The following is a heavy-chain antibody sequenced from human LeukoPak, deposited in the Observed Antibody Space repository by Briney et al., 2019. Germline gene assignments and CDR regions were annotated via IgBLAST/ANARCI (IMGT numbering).Heavy chain of an antibody. CDR3: ARDRDGSTWYLLNCMDV. CDR2: VSVSGDST. Sequence: GGSLRLSCVASGFTFTDYGMTWVRQVPGKGLGWLSSVSVSGDSTDYVDSVKGRFTISRDNSKNTLYLHINSLRAEDTAVYFCARDRDGSTWYLLNCMDVWGKGTRSPSP. CDR1: GFTFTDYG. J-gene: IGHJ6*03. V-gene: IGHV3-23*01. D-gene: IGHD6-13*01.